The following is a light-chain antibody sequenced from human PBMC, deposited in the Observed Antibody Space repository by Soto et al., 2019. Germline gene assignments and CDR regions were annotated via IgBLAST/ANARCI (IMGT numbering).Light chain of an antibody. Sequence: EIVLTQSPATLSLSPGERATLSCRASQSVSNDLVWYHQKPGQAPRVLIYSASNRATGIPARFSASGSGTDFTLTISSLEPEDFAVYYCQQRTNWPPTFGGGTKVEMK. V-gene: IGKV3-11*01. CDR3: QQRTNWPPT. CDR2: SAS. CDR1: QSVSND. J-gene: IGKJ4*01.